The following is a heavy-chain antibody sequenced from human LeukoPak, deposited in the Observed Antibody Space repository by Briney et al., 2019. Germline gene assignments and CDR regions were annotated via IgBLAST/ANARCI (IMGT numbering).Heavy chain of an antibody. Sequence: PDRSLRLSCAASGFIFDDYTIHWVRQAPGKGLEWVSGISWNSGTIGYADSVNRRFTISRDNAKNSLYLQMNSLRAEDTACYYCAKGMMVATSAFDIWGRGTMVTVSS. CDR1: GFIFDDYT. J-gene: IGHJ3*02. CDR2: ISWNSGTI. CDR3: AKGMMVATSAFDI. D-gene: IGHD2-15*01. V-gene: IGHV3-9*01.